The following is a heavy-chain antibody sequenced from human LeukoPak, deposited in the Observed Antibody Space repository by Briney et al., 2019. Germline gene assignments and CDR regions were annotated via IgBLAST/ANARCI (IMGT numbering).Heavy chain of an antibody. J-gene: IGHJ4*02. D-gene: IGHD6-13*01. V-gene: IGHV3-48*01. Sequence: HSGGSQRLSCAASGFTFSSYSMNWVRQAPGKGLEWVSYISGSSSTIYYADSVKGRFTISRDNAKNSLYLQMNSLRAEDTAVYYCAREGIAATDYWGQGTLVTVSS. CDR3: AREGIAATDY. CDR1: GFTFSSYS. CDR2: ISGSSSTI.